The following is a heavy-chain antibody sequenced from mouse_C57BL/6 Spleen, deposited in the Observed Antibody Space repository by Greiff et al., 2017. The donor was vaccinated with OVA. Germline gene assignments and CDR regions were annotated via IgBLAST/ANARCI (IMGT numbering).Heavy chain of an antibody. CDR3: ARSRPGDGYSYYFDY. D-gene: IGHD2-3*01. V-gene: IGHV1-26*01. CDR2: INPNNGGT. Sequence: EVQLQQSGPELVKPGASVKISCKASGYTFTDYYMNWVKQSHGKSLEWIGDINPNNGGTSYNQKFKGKSTLTVDKSSSTAYMELRSLTSEDSAVYYCARSRPGDGYSYYFDYWGQGTTLTVSS. CDR1: GYTFTDYY. J-gene: IGHJ2*01.